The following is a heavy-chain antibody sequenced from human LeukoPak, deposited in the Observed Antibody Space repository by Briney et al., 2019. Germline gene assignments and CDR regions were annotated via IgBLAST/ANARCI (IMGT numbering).Heavy chain of an antibody. CDR2: IYSGGST. V-gene: IGHV3-53*01. CDR1: GFTVSSNY. J-gene: IGHJ4*02. Sequence: GGSLRLSCAASGFTVSSNYMSWVRQAPGKGLEWVSVIYSGGSTYYADSVKGRFTISRDNSKNTLYLQMNGLRAEDTAVYYCARYAIDYGDYVFDYWGQGTLVTVSS. D-gene: IGHD4-17*01. CDR3: ARYAIDYGDYVFDY.